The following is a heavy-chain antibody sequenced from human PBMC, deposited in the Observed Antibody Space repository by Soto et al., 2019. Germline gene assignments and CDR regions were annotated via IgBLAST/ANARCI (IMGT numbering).Heavy chain of an antibody. CDR3: AIDPPRFFYGGKEYAEYFQH. V-gene: IGHV3-23*01. Sequence: PGGSLRLSCAASGFTFSSYAMSWVRQAPGKGLEWVSAISGSGGSTYYADSVKGRFTISRDNSKNTLYLQMNSLRAEDTAVYYCAIDPPRFFYGGKEYAEYFQHWGQGTLGTVSS. CDR1: GFTFSSYA. CDR2: ISGSGGST. J-gene: IGHJ1*01. D-gene: IGHD3-3*01.